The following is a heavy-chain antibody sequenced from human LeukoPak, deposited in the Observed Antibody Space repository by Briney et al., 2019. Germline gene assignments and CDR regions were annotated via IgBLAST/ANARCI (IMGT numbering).Heavy chain of an antibody. Sequence: PWETLSLTCTVSGGSLNNYYWSWIRQPAGKGLEWIGRIYTRGSTNYNPSLKSRVTMSVDTSKNQFSLKLSSVTAADTAVYYCARGRYCSADICSGGDAFDIWGQGTMVSVSS. CDR3: ARGRYCSADICSGGDAFDI. J-gene: IGHJ3*02. CDR1: GGSLNNYY. V-gene: IGHV4-4*07. CDR2: IYTRGST. D-gene: IGHD2-15*01.